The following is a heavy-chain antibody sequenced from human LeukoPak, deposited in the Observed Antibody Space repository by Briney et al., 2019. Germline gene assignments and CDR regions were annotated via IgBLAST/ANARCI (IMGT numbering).Heavy chain of an antibody. J-gene: IGHJ2*01. Sequence: SETLSLTCTVSGYSIAHGFFWAWIRQPPGGGLEWIGSLYHSGTTYYNTSLRSRISTSVDTSKNQFSLKRRLVTAADAAVYYCARVEVPRDINGWYFELWGRGTLVSVS. V-gene: IGHV4-38-2*02. CDR1: GYSIAHGFF. CDR3: ARVEVPRDINGWYFEL. CDR2: LYHSGTT. D-gene: IGHD2-15*01.